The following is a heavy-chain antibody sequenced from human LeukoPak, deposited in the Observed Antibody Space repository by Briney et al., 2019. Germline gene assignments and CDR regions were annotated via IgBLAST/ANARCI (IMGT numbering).Heavy chain of an antibody. Sequence: GGSLRLSCAASGFTFHNYSMNWVRQAPGKGPEWVSSSSSSGSHIYYADSVKGRFTISRDNAKNSLFLQMSSLRGEDTAVYYCARDNVQAGSPKFWGQGTLVTVSS. CDR1: GFTFHNYS. CDR2: SSSSGSHI. J-gene: IGHJ4*02. D-gene: IGHD3-10*01. CDR3: ARDNVQAGSPKF. V-gene: IGHV3-21*01.